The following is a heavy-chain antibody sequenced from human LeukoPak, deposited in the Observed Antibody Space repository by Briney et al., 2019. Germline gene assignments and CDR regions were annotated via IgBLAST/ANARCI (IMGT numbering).Heavy chain of an antibody. CDR1: GFTFTSYW. D-gene: IGHD3-22*01. CDR2: INIDVSST. V-gene: IGHV3-74*01. Sequence: GGSLRLSCAASGFTFTSYWMQWVRQAPGKGLVWVSRINIDVSSTTYADSVKGRFTISRDNAKNTLYLQMNSLRAEDTAVYYCAREGDDTSGYYQDYWGQGTLVTVSS. J-gene: IGHJ4*02. CDR3: AREGDDTSGYYQDY.